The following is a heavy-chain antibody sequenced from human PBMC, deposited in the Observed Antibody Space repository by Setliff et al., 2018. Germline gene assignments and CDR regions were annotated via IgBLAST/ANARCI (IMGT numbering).Heavy chain of an antibody. J-gene: IGHJ5*02. CDR3: ARDPFGNPVFDP. Sequence: SETLSLTCAVYGGSFSTYYWIWIRQPPGKGLEWIGEINHSGSTNYNPSLKSRVTISVDTSKNSLYLQMNSLRAEDTAVYYCARDPFGNPVFDPWGQGTLVTVSS. CDR2: INHSGST. D-gene: IGHD3-10*01. V-gene: IGHV4-34*01. CDR1: GGSFSTYY.